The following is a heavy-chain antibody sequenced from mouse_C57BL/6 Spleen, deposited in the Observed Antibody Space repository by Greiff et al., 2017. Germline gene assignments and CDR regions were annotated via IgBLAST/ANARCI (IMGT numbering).Heavy chain of an antibody. CDR2: IYPGDGDT. Sequence: VQLQQSGPELVKPGASVKISCTASGYAFSSSWMNWVKQRPGKGLEWIGRIYPGDGDTNYNGKFKGKATLTADKSSSTAYMQLSSLTSEDSAVCFCARSGGPYAMDYWGQGTSVTVSS. V-gene: IGHV1-82*01. J-gene: IGHJ4*01. D-gene: IGHD3-1*01. CDR3: ARSGGPYAMDY. CDR1: GYAFSSSW.